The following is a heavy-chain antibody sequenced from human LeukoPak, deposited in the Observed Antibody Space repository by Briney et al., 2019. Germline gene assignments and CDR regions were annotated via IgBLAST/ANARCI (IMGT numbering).Heavy chain of an antibody. Sequence: SEPLSNTCTISGGFITSYYWSWIRQPPGKGKEWIGYIYYSGSTNYNPSLKSPVTISVDTSKNQFSLKLSSVTAADTAVYYCARAGDFGYWSGYGPFDGMDVWGQGTTVTVSS. CDR2: IYYSGST. CDR1: GGFITSYY. J-gene: IGHJ6*02. D-gene: IGHD3-3*01. V-gene: IGHV4-59*01. CDR3: ARAGDFGYWSGYGPFDGMDV.